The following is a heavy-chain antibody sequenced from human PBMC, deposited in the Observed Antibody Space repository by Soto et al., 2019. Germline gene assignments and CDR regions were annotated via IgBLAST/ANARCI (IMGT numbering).Heavy chain of an antibody. J-gene: IGHJ3*02. CDR3: ARREGSWVTTTEGAFDI. CDR2: IIPIFGTA. CDR1: GGTFSSYA. V-gene: IGHV1-69*06. Sequence: SGKVCCEASGGTFSSYAISWVRQAPGQGLEWMGGIIPIFGTANYAQKFQGRVTITADKSTSTAYMELRSVRSEDTAVYYCARREGSWVTTTEGAFDIWGQGTMVTVSS. D-gene: IGHD4-17*01.